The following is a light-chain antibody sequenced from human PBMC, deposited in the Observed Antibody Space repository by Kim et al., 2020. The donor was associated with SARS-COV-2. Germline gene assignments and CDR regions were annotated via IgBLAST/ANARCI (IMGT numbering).Light chain of an antibody. CDR2: GDI. CDR1: NIGPAYD. V-gene: IGLV1-40*03. CDR3: QTDDSGHVL. Sequence: GAPWPNVTISFSGSNIGPAYDVHWYQQCPGSAPKLLIYGDIHRPSGVPDRFSGSKYGASASLAITRLQGEDEADYFCQTDDSGHVLFGGGTQLTVL. J-gene: IGLJ7*01.